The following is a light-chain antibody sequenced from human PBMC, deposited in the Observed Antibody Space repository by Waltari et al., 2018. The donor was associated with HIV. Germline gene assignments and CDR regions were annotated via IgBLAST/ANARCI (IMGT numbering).Light chain of an antibody. CDR1: SSNIGAGYN. V-gene: IGLV1-40*01. Sequence: QSVLTQPPSVSGAPGQRVTIPCPGSSSNIGAGYNVHWYQQVPATAPKLLIYGNSNRPSGVPDRFSGSKSGTSASLAITGLQAEDEADYYCQSYDRSLSGWVFGGGTKLTVL. CDR2: GNS. J-gene: IGLJ3*02. CDR3: QSYDRSLSGWV.